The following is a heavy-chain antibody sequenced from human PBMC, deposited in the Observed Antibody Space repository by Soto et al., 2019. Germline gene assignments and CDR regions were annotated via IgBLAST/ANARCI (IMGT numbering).Heavy chain of an antibody. Sequence: ASVKVSCKAPGDTFTAYFILWVRQAPGQGLEWMGWINPNSGATHYAQKFQGRVTMTSDTSISSAYMELTGLTSDDTAVYYCATDTRYRSRWTYYTDYGLDVWGQGTTVTV. CDR3: ATDTRYRSRWTYYTDYGLDV. J-gene: IGHJ6*02. CDR2: INPNSGAT. CDR1: GDTFTAYF. D-gene: IGHD6-13*01. V-gene: IGHV1-2*02.